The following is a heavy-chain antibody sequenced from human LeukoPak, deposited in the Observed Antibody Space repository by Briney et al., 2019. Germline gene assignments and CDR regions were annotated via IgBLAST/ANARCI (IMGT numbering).Heavy chain of an antibody. CDR3: ARAARYYSSGWNYFDY. V-gene: IGHV4-30-4*01. Sequence: PSETLSLTCTVSGVSISSGDYYWRWIRQPPGRGLEWIGYIYYSGSTYYNPSLKSRVTISVDTSKNQFSLKLSSVTAADTAVYYCARAARYYSSGWNYFDYWGQGTLVTVSS. D-gene: IGHD6-19*01. CDR2: IYYSGST. CDR1: GVSISSGDYY. J-gene: IGHJ4*02.